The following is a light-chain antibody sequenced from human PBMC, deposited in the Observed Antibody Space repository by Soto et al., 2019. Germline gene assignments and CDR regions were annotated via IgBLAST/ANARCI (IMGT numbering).Light chain of an antibody. CDR3: AAWDDSLNGVL. CDR2: NNN. V-gene: IGLV1-44*01. CDR1: SSNIGSDS. J-gene: IGLJ2*01. Sequence: QSVLTQPPSASGTPGQRVTISCSGSSSNIGSDSVNWYQQLPETAPKLLIYNNNQRPSGVPDRFSGSKSGASASLAISGLQSDDEGDYFCAAWDDSLNGVLFGGGTKLTVL.